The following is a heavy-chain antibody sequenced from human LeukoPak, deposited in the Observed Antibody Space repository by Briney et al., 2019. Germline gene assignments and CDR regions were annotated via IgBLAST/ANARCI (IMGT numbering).Heavy chain of an antibody. D-gene: IGHD6-19*01. J-gene: IGHJ4*02. V-gene: IGHV3-9*01. Sequence: PGGSLRLSCAASGFTFSSYAMHWVRQAPGKGLEWVSGISWNSGSIGYADSVKGRFTISRDNAKNSLYLQMNSLRAEDTALYYCAKDVGGWYSVYFDYWGQGTLVTVSS. CDR2: ISWNSGSI. CDR3: AKDVGGWYSVYFDY. CDR1: GFTFSSYA.